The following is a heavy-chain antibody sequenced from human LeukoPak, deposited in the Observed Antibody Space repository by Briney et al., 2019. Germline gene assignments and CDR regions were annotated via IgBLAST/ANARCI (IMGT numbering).Heavy chain of an antibody. CDR1: GFTFSNNW. D-gene: IGHD1-7*01. V-gene: IGHV3-7*01. J-gene: IGHJ4*02. CDR3: ARDRVETNWSYHPLFDY. CDR2: VKKDASEK. Sequence: GGSLRLSCAASGFTFSNNWMTWVRQAPGKGLEWVASVKKDASEKYYVDSVKGRFTISRDNAKNSLYLQMNSLRAEDTAVYYCARDRVETNWSYHPLFDYWGQGILVTVSS.